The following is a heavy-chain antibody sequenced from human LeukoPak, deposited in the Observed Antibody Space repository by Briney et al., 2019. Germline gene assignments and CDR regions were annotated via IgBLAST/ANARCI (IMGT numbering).Heavy chain of an antibody. J-gene: IGHJ5*02. Sequence: GGSLRLSCSASGVTFCSYAMHWVRQAPGEGLEYVSAISSNGGSTYYADSVKGGFTISRDNSKNTLYLQMNSLRAEDTAVYYCARDAYCTNRVCYTYNWFDPWGQGTLVTVS. CDR3: ARDAYCTNRVCYTYNWFDP. V-gene: IGHV3-64*04. D-gene: IGHD2-8*01. CDR1: GVTFCSYA. CDR2: ISSNGGST.